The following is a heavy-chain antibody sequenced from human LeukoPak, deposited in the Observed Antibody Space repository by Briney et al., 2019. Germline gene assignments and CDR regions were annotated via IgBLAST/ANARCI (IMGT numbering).Heavy chain of an antibody. J-gene: IGHJ6*02. CDR3: ARDHSITMVRGVNNYYYGMDV. V-gene: IGHV3-66*01. CDR1: GFTVSSNY. Sequence: PGGSLRLSCAASGFTVSSNYMSWVRQAPGKGLEWVSVIYSGGSTYYADSVKGRFTISRDNSKNTLYLQMNSLRAEDTAVYYCARDHSITMVRGVNNYYYGMDVWGQGTTVTVS. CDR2: IYSGGST. D-gene: IGHD3-10*01.